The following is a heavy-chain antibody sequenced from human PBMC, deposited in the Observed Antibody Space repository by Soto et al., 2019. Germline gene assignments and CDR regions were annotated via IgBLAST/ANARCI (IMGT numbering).Heavy chain of an antibody. V-gene: IGHV4-59*01. J-gene: IGHJ6*02. CDR3: AKNPCGGSGGNCYSGGYYYYYNGMDV. D-gene: IGHD2-15*01. CDR1: GDSISSYY. CDR2: IYYSGSN. Sequence: TSETLSLTCTVSGDSISSYYWSWIRQPPGKGLEWIGTIYYSGSNNYNPSLKSRVTISVDTSKNQFSLKLSSVTAADTAVYYCAKNPCGGSGGNCYSGGYYYYYNGMDVWGQGTTVTVSS.